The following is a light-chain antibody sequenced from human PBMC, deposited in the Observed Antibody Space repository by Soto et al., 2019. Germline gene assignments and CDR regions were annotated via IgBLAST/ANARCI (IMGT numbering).Light chain of an antibody. CDR1: QDISSW. CDR2: AAT. Sequence: DIQMTQSPSSVSASVGDSVFITCRASQDISSWVAWYQQKPGKAPKLLISAATNLQGGVPRRFSGSGSGTDFTLIISSLQPEDVATYVCQQGDSFPFTFGGGTKVEIK. J-gene: IGKJ4*01. CDR3: QQGDSFPFT. V-gene: IGKV1-12*01.